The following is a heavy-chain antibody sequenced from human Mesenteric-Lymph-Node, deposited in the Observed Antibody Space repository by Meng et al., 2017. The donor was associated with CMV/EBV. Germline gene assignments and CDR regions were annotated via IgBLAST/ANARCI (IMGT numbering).Heavy chain of an antibody. CDR1: GFTFSSYG. CDR3: AKAEGGYSYGGSDY. CDR2: IWYDGSNE. J-gene: IGHJ4*02. Sequence: GGSLRLSCAASGFTFSSYGMHWVRQAPGKGLEWVAFIWYDGSNEYYANSVKGRFTISRDNSKNTLYLQMNSLRGEDTVVYYCAKAEGGYSYGGSDYWGQGTLVTVSS. V-gene: IGHV3-30*02. D-gene: IGHD5-18*01.